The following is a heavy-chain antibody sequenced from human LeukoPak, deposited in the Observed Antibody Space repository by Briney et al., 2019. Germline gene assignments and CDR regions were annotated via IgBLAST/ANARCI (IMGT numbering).Heavy chain of an antibody. Sequence: SSETLSLTCAVYGGSLSGHYWSWIRQPPGKGLEWIGEINHSGSTNYNPSLKGRVTISVDTSKNQFSLSLSSVTAADTAVYYCARGLYGDYYFDYWGQGTLVTVSS. CDR1: GGSLSGHY. J-gene: IGHJ4*02. CDR3: ARGLYGDYYFDY. CDR2: INHSGST. D-gene: IGHD4-17*01. V-gene: IGHV4-34*01.